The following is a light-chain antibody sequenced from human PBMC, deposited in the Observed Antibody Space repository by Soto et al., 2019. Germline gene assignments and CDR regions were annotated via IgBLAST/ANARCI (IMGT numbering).Light chain of an antibody. Sequence: QSVLTQPASVSGSPGQSITISCTGASSDLGNYNYVSWFQQHPGKAPKLIVYEVTNRPSGVSSRFSGSKSGNTASLTISDLQAEDEAYYFCGSYTTTRYVFGSGTKVTVL. V-gene: IGLV2-14*01. CDR2: EVT. J-gene: IGLJ1*01. CDR1: SSDLGNYNY. CDR3: GSYTTTRYV.